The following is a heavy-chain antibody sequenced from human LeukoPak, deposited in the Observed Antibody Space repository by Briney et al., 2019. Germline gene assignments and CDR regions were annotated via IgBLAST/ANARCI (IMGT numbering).Heavy chain of an antibody. Sequence: GGSLRLSCAASGFTFSSYWMHWVRQAPGKGLVWVSRINSDGSSTSYADSVKGRFTISRDNAKNTLYLQMNSLRAEDTAVYYCAREGGIAAAGGDAFDIWGQGTMVTVSS. V-gene: IGHV3-74*01. CDR3: AREGGIAAAGGDAFDI. CDR2: INSDGSST. CDR1: GFTFSSYW. J-gene: IGHJ3*02. D-gene: IGHD6-13*01.